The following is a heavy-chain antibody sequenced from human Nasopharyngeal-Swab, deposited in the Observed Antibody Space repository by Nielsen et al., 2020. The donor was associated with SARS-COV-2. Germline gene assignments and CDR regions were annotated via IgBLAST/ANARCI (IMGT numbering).Heavy chain of an antibody. V-gene: IGHV3-23*01. D-gene: IGHD4-17*01. CDR2: ISGSGGST. J-gene: IGHJ4*02. CDR3: AKLHHYYGESDY. Sequence: GESLNLSCAASGFTFSIYAMSWVRQAPGKGLEWVSAISGSGGSTYYADSVKGRFTISRDNSKNTLYLHMNSLRAEDTAVYYCAKLHHYYGESDYWGQGTLVTVSS. CDR1: GFTFSIYA.